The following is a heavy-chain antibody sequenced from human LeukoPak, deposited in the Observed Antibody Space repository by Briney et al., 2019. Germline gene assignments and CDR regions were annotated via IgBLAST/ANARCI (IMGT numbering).Heavy chain of an antibody. J-gene: IGHJ6*03. CDR3: ARSNTANYDSSGYYPRYYYYYYMDV. V-gene: IGHV3-53*01. CDR1: GFTVSSNY. Sequence: SGGSLRLSCAASGFTVSSNYMSWVRQAPGKGLEWVSVICSGGSTYYADSVKGRFTISRDNSKNTLYLQMNSLRAEDTAVYYCARSNTANYDSSGYYPRYYYYYYMDVWGKGTTVTVSS. CDR2: ICSGGST. D-gene: IGHD3-22*01.